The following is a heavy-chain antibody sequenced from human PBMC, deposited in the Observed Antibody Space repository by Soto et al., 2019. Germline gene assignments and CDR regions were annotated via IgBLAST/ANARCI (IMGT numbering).Heavy chain of an antibody. CDR2: IITILGIA. V-gene: IGHV1-69*02. D-gene: IGHD3-3*01. CDR3: ARRTIFQGYYYMYV. J-gene: IGHJ6*03. CDR1: GGTFSSYT. Sequence: QVQLVQSGAEVKKPGSSVKVSCKASGGTFSSYTISWVRQAPGQGLEWMGRIITILGIANYAQKFQGRVTITADKSTSTAYMELSSLRSEDTAVYYCARRTIFQGYYYMYVWGKGTTVTVSS.